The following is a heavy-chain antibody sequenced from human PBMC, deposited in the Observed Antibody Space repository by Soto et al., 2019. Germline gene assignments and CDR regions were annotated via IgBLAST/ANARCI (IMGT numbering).Heavy chain of an antibody. D-gene: IGHD3-3*02. CDR2: ISGSGGST. CDR3: AKSYGDTWKHYYFDY. J-gene: IGHJ4*02. V-gene: IGHV3-23*01. CDR1: RFTFSGYS. Sequence: EVQLLESGGGLVQPGGSLRLSCAASRFTFSGYSMSWVRQAPGKGLGWVSGISGSGGSTYYADSVKGRFTISRDNSESTLFLPMNSLRAEDTALYYCAKSYGDTWKHYYFDYWGQGTLVTVSS.